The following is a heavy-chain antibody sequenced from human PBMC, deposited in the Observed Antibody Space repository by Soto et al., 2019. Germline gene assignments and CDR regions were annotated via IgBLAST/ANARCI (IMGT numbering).Heavy chain of an antibody. CDR2: IIPIFGTA. V-gene: IGHV1-69*13. CDR1: GGTFSSYA. J-gene: IGHJ3*02. Sequence: SVKVSCKASGGTFSSYAISWVRQAPGQGLEWMGGIIPIFGTANYAQKFQGRVTITADESTSTAYMELSSLRSEDTAVYYCARESRVVVASNDAFDIWGQGTMVT. D-gene: IGHD3-22*01. CDR3: ARESRVVVASNDAFDI.